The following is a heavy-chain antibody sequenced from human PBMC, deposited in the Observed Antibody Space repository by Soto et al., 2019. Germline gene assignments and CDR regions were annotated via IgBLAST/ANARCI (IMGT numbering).Heavy chain of an antibody. CDR3: ARARPRFTFEYYYGMDV. Sequence: EGSLRLSCAASAFTFSSYAMHWVRQAPGKGLEWVAVISYDGSNKYYADSVKCRFTISRDNSKNTLYLQMNSLRAEDTAVYYCARARPRFTFEYYYGMDVWGQGTTVTVSS. J-gene: IGHJ6*02. CDR1: AFTFSSYA. V-gene: IGHV3-30-3*01. D-gene: IGHD3-16*01. CDR2: ISYDGSNK.